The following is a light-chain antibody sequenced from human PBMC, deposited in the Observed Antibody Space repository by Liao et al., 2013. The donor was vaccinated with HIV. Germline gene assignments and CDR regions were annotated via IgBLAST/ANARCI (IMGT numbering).Light chain of an antibody. V-gene: IGLV3-1*01. CDR3: QAWDSSTXV. J-gene: IGLJ1*01. Sequence: SYEVTQPPSVSVSPGQTATITCSGDKLGYKYASWYQQKPGQSPVLVIYQDSKRPSGIPERFSGSNSGNAATLTISETQAMDEADYYCQAWDSSTXVFGPGTKVTVL. CDR2: QDS. CDR1: KLGYKY.